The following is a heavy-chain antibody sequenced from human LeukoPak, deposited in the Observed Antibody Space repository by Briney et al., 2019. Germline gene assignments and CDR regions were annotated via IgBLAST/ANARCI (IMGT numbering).Heavy chain of an antibody. D-gene: IGHD3-22*01. J-gene: IGHJ4*02. CDR2: IGSDGGRT. Sequence: PGGSLRLSCEASGFTFKCYPMHWVRQSPGKGLEYVSAIGSDGGRTYYADSVKGRFTISRDNSKNTLYLQMDSLRPEDMAVYYCIIWDSSGYWGQGTLVTVSS. CDR3: IIWDSSGY. V-gene: IGHV3-64*02. CDR1: GFTFKCYP.